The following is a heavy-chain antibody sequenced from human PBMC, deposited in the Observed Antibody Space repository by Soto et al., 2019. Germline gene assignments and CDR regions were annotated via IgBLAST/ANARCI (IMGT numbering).Heavy chain of an antibody. D-gene: IGHD3-10*01. J-gene: IGHJ3*02. CDR2: IYHSGSA. CDR1: GGSFSSGVYY. CDR3: VRCGGENAFDI. Sequence: QVQLQESGPGLVKPPQTLSLTCTVSGGSFSSGVYYWSWIRQPPGKGLEWIGYIYHSGSAYYNPSLKSRVSISVDTSKNQFSLKLSSVTAADTAVSYCVRCGGENAFDICGQGTMVTVSS. V-gene: IGHV4-30-4*01.